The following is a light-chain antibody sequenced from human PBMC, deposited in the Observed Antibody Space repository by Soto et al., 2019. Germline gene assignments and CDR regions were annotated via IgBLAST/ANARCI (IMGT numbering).Light chain of an antibody. CDR2: DAS. Sequence: DIQMTQSPSSLSASVGDRVTITCQASQDISNYLNWYQQKPGKAPKLLIYDASNLETGVTARFSGSGSGTDFTFTISSLQPEDIATYYCQQYDNLPPRTFGPGTKVDIK. CDR1: QDISNY. J-gene: IGKJ3*01. V-gene: IGKV1-33*01. CDR3: QQYDNLPPRT.